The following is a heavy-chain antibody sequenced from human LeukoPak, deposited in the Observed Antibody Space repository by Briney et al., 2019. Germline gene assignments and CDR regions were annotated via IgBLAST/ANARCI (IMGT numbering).Heavy chain of an antibody. CDR1: GGTFSSCA. D-gene: IGHD2-8*01. J-gene: IGHJ4*02. CDR3: ARLKYCTNGVCYAGFDY. Sequence: SVKVSCKASGGTFSSCAISWVRQAPGQGLEWMGGIIPIFGTANYAQKFQGRVTITRDTSADTAYMELSSLRSEDTAVYYCARLKYCTNGVCYAGFDYWGQGTLVTVSS. CDR2: IIPIFGTA. V-gene: IGHV1-69*05.